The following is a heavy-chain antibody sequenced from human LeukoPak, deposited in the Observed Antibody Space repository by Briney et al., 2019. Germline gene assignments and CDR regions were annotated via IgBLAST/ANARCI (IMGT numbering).Heavy chain of an antibody. V-gene: IGHV3-33*01. Sequence: SGGSLRLSCAASAFTFSSYGMHWVREAPGKGLEWVAVIWFDGSNEYYADSVKGRFTISRDNSKNTLYLQINSLRAEDTAVYYCARDGAWYSGTQYFFDYWGQGTLVTASS. J-gene: IGHJ4*02. CDR2: IWFDGSNE. CDR1: AFTFSSYG. CDR3: ARDGAWYSGTQYFFDY. D-gene: IGHD1-26*01.